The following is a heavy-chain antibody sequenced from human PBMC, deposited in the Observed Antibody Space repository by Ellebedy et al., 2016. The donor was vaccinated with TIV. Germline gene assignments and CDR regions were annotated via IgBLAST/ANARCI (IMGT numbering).Heavy chain of an antibody. CDR1: GFTFSSHE. J-gene: IGHJ4*02. CDR3: ARGPYYYDSSGFYSEY. D-gene: IGHD3-22*01. CDR2: ISSSGNTI. V-gene: IGHV3-48*03. Sequence: GESLKVSCAASGFTFSSHEMSWVRQAPGKGLEWVSYISSSGNTIYYADSVKGRFTISRDNAKNSLYLQMNSLRAEDTAVYYCARGPYYYDSSGFYSEYWGQGTLVTVSS.